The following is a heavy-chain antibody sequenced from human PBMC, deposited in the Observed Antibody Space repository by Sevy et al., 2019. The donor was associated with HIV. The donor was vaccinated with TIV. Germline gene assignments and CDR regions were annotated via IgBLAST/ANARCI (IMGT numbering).Heavy chain of an antibody. D-gene: IGHD3-10*01. V-gene: IGHV3-30*18. CDR1: GFTFSSYG. CDR3: AKGYYYGSGSYYDY. CDR2: ISYDGSNK. J-gene: IGHJ4*02. Sequence: GGSLRLSCAASGFTFSSYGMHWVRQAPGKGLEWVAVISYDGSNKYYADSVKGRFTISRDNSKNTRYLQMNSLRAEDTAVYYCAKGYYYGSGSYYDYWGQGTLVTVSS.